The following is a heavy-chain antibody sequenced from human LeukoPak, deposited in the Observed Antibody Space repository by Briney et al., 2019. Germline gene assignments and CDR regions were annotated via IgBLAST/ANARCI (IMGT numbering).Heavy chain of an antibody. CDR1: GFTFRNSA. D-gene: IGHD2-15*01. V-gene: IGHV3-64*01. CDR2: ISSNGGST. J-gene: IGHJ5*02. CDR3: ARWYNSLDV. Sequence: GGSLRLSCAASGFTFRNSAMHWVRQAPGKGLEYVSGISSNGGSTYYANDVKGRFTTSRDNSKNTVYLQMGSLRAEDMAVYYCARWYNSLDVWGQGTLVTVSS.